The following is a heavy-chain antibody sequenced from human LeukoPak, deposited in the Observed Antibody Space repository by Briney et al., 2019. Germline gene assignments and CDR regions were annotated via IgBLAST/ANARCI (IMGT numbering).Heavy chain of an antibody. CDR1: GGSISSGGYY. V-gene: IGHV4-31*03. CDR2: IYYSGST. D-gene: IGHD3-22*01. J-gene: IGHJ6*02. Sequence: SGTLSLTCTVSGGSISSGGYYWSWIRQHPGKGLEWIGYIYYSGSTYYNPSLKSRVTISVDTSKNQFSLKLSSVTAADTAVYYCASSADSSGYYNYYYGMDVWGQGTTVTVSS. CDR3: ASSADSSGYYNYYYGMDV.